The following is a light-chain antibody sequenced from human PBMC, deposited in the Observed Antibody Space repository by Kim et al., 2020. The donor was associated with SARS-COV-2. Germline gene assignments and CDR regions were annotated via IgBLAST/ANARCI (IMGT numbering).Light chain of an antibody. Sequence: SSYLAWYQQKPGQAPRLLIYDASNRAPGIPARFSGSGSGTDFTLTISSLEPEDFAVYYCQQRSNWPPLTFGGGTKVDIK. J-gene: IGKJ4*01. CDR1: SSY. CDR2: DAS. V-gene: IGKV3-11*01. CDR3: QQRSNWPPLT.